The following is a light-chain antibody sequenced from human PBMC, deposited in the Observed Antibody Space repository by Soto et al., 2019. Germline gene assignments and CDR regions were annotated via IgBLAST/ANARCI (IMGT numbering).Light chain of an antibody. CDR3: QQYNNWPPWP. CDR2: GAS. Sequence: EIVMTQSPATLSVSPGERATLSCRASQSVSSNLAWYQQKPGQAPRLLIYGASTRATGIPARFSGSGSGTEFTLTISSLQSEDFAVYYCQQYNNWPPWPFGQGTKLEIK. CDR1: QSVSSN. J-gene: IGKJ2*01. V-gene: IGKV3-15*01.